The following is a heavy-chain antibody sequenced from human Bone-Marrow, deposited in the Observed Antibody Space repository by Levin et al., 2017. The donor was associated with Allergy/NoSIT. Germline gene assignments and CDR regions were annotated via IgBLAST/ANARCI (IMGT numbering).Heavy chain of an antibody. D-gene: IGHD6-19*01. Sequence: PGGSLRLSCAASGFTFGTYSMNWVRQAPGKGLEWVSSINSRSSFIYYADSVKGRFTISRDNAKNSVYLQMNSLRVEDTAVYFCARSLAVAGSYNWFDPWGQGTLVTVSS. CDR1: GFTFGTYS. V-gene: IGHV3-21*01. J-gene: IGHJ5*02. CDR3: ARSLAVAGSYNWFDP. CDR2: INSRSSFI.